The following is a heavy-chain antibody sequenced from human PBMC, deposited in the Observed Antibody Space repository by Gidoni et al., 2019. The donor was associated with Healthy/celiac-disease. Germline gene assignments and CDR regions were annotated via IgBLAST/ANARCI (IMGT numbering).Heavy chain of an antibody. CDR1: GGSISRSNW. CDR3: ARVKLGGSQWLVKDAFDI. D-gene: IGHD6-19*01. V-gene: IGHV4-4*02. Sequence: QVQLQESGPGLVTPAGTLSLPCAVPGGSISRSNWWSWVRQPPGKGLEWMGDIYHSGCTTYNPARKSRVTISVYKSKNQFSLKRISVTAADTAVYYCARVKLGGSQWLVKDAFDIWGQGTMVTVSS. J-gene: IGHJ3*02. CDR2: IYHSGCT.